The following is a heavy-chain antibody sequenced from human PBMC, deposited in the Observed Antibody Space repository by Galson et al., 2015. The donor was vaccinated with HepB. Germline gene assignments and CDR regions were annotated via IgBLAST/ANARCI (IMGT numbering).Heavy chain of an antibody. V-gene: IGHV1-18*04. D-gene: IGHD6-19*01. J-gene: IGHJ4*02. CDR2: ISGNNGHT. CDR1: GYTFNNYN. CDR3: ARGVAGLNFDY. Sequence: VKVSCKASGYTFNNYNITWVRQAPGQGLEWMGWISGNNGHTNFTQTYQGRLTMTTHTSTATAYLELRSLRSDDTALYYCARGVAGLNFDYWGQGTLVTVSS.